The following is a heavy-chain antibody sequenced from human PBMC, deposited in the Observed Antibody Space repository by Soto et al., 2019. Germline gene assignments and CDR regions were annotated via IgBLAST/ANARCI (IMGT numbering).Heavy chain of an antibody. CDR1: GGTFSSYA. V-gene: IGHV1-69*01. J-gene: IGHJ6*01. D-gene: IGHD3-10*01. CDR3: ARRFLRARTSGSRSYAHYGSLYV. Sequence: GSSVKVSCKASGGTFSSYAISWVRQAPGQGLEWMGGIIPIFGTANYAQKFQGRVTITADESTSTANMELSSLRAEDTAGEYCARRFLRARTSGSRSYAHYGSLYVWG. CDR2: IIPIFGTA.